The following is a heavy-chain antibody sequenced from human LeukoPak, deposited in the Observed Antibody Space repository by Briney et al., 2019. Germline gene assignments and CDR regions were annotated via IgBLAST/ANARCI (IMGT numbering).Heavy chain of an antibody. CDR1: GFTFSSYS. Sequence: GGSLRLSCAASGFTFSSYSMNWVRQAPGKGLEWVSSISSSSSYIYYADSVKGRFTISRDNAKNSRYLQMNSLRAEDTAVYYCARDLLTENYYDSSGYYWGQGTLVTVSS. J-gene: IGHJ4*02. CDR3: ARDLLTENYYDSSGYY. V-gene: IGHV3-21*01. D-gene: IGHD3-22*01. CDR2: ISSSSSYI.